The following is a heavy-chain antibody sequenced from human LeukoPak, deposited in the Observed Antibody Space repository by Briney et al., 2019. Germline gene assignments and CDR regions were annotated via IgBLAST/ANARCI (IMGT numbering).Heavy chain of an antibody. CDR3: ATYCSSTSCYSGDY. Sequence: PGGSLRLSCAASGFTFSSYSMNWVHQAPGKGLEWVSSISSSSSYIYYADSVKGRFTISRDNAKNSLYLQMNSLRAEDTAVYYCATYCSSTSCYSGDYWGQGTLVTVSS. CDR2: ISSSSSYI. CDR1: GFTFSSYS. D-gene: IGHD2-2*01. J-gene: IGHJ4*02. V-gene: IGHV3-21*01.